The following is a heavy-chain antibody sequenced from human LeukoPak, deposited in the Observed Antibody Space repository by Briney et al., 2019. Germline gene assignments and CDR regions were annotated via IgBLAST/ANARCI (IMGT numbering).Heavy chain of an antibody. CDR2: ISAYNGNT. D-gene: IGHD3-10*01. Sequence: ASVKVSCKASGYTFTSYGISWVRQAPGQGLEWMGWISAYNGNTNYAQKLRGRVTMTTDTSTSTAYMELRSLRSDDTAAYSCARDLVRGVIITPSPFDPWGQGTLVTVSS. V-gene: IGHV1-18*01. J-gene: IGHJ5*02. CDR3: ARDLVRGVIITPSPFDP. CDR1: GYTFTSYG.